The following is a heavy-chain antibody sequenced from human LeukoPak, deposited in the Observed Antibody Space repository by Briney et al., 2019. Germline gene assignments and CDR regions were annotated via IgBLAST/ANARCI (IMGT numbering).Heavy chain of an antibody. Sequence: VGSLRLSCAASGFTFSSYSMNWVRQAPGKGLEWVSSISSSSSYIYYADSVKGRFTISRDNAKNSLYLQMNSLRAEDTAVYYCARDVGPRVYYDSSGPPRFDPWGQGTLVTVSS. CDR2: ISSSSSYI. D-gene: IGHD3-22*01. CDR1: GFTFSSYS. V-gene: IGHV3-21*01. CDR3: ARDVGPRVYYDSSGPPRFDP. J-gene: IGHJ5*02.